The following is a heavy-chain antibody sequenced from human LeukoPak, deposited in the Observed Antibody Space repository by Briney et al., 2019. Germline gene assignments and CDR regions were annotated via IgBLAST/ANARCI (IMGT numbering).Heavy chain of an antibody. D-gene: IGHD6-13*01. CDR3: ARDSSSSWYRGSYFDY. Sequence: PGGSLRLSCAASGFTFSSYAMHWVRQAPGKGLEWVAVISYDGSNKYYADSVKGRFTISRDNSKNTLYLQMNSLRAEDTAVYYCARDSSSSWYRGSYFDYWGQGTLVTVSS. CDR1: GFTFSSYA. V-gene: IGHV3-30*04. J-gene: IGHJ4*02. CDR2: ISYDGSNK.